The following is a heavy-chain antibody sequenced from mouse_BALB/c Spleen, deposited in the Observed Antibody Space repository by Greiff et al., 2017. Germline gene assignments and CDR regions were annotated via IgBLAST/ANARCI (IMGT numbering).Heavy chain of an antibody. Sequence: VQLQQSGGGLVKPGGSLKLSCAASGFTFSSYAMSWVRQSPEKRLEWVAEISSGGSYTYYPDTVTGRFTISRDNAKNTLYLEMSSLRSEDTAMYYCARDVTTVVATRGFAYWGQGTLVTVSA. CDR2: ISSGGSYT. CDR3: ARDVTTVVATRGFAY. CDR1: GFTFSSYA. D-gene: IGHD1-1*01. J-gene: IGHJ3*01. V-gene: IGHV5-9-4*01.